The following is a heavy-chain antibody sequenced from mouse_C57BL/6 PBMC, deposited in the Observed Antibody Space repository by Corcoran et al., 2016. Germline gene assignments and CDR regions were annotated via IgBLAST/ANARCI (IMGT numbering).Heavy chain of an antibody. CDR2: INPNNGGT. V-gene: IGHV1-18*01. Sequence: EVQLQQSGPVLVKPGASVTMSCKASGYTFTDYYMNWVKQSHGKSLEWIGDINPNNGGTIYNQKFKGKATLTVDKSSSTAYMELRSLTSEDTAVYYCARHYGNYESFAYWGQGTLVTVSA. CDR3: ARHYGNYESFAY. CDR1: GYTFTDYY. D-gene: IGHD2-1*01. J-gene: IGHJ3*01.